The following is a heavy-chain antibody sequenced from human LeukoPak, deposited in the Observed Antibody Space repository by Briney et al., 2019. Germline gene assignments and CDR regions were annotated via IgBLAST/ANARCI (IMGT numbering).Heavy chain of an antibody. CDR3: ARDQQLVHDY. CDR1: GFTFSSYG. CDR2: IRYDGGNK. D-gene: IGHD6-6*01. Sequence: GGSLRLSCAASGFTFSSYGMHWVRQAPGKGLEWVAFIRYDGGNKYYADSVKGRFTISRDNSKNTLYLQMNSLRAEDTAVYYCARDQQLVHDYWGQGTLVTVSS. J-gene: IGHJ4*02. V-gene: IGHV3-30*02.